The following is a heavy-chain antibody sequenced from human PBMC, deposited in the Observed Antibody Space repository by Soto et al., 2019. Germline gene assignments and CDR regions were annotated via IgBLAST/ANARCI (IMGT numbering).Heavy chain of an antibody. CDR3: ARGRPYYDFWSGYQYYFDY. CDR2: INHSGST. Sequence: LSLTCAVYGGSFSGYYWSWIRQPPGKGLEWIGEINHSGSTNYNPSLKSRVTISVDTSKNQFSLKLRSVTAADTAVYYCARGRPYYDFWSGYQYYFDYWGQGTLVTVSS. D-gene: IGHD3-3*01. J-gene: IGHJ4*02. V-gene: IGHV4-34*01. CDR1: GGSFSGYY.